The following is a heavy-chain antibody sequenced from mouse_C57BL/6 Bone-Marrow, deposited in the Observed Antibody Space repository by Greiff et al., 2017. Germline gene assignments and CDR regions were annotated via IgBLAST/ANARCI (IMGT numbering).Heavy chain of an antibody. Sequence: VKLQQPGAELVQPGASVKMSCKASGYTFTSYWITWVQQRPGQGLAWIGDIYPGSGSTNYNEKFKSKATLAVDTSSSTAYMQLSSLTSEDSAVYYCARPYYSNYWYFDVWGTGTTGTGSS. CDR1: GYTFTSYW. J-gene: IGHJ1*03. V-gene: IGHV1-55*01. CDR2: IYPGSGST. CDR3: ARPYYSNYWYFDV. D-gene: IGHD2-5*01.